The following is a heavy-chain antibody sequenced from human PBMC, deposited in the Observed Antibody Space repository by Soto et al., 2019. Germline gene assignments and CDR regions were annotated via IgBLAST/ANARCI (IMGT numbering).Heavy chain of an antibody. V-gene: IGHV4-59*01. J-gene: IGHJ4*02. D-gene: IGHD5-18*01. Sequence: PSETLSLTCTVSAGSISSYYCSWIRQPPGKGLEWIGYIHYSGSTNSNPSLKSRVTVSLDTSKNPFSLKLSSVTAAATDVYYCARVRGSRDGFPFDYWGQGTPVTVSS. CDR1: AGSISSYY. CDR2: IHYSGST. CDR3: ARVRGSRDGFPFDY.